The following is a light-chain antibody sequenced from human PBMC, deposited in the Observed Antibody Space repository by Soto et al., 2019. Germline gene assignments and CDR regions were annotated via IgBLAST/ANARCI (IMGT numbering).Light chain of an antibody. Sequence: QSVLTQPASVSGSPGQSITISCTGSSSDIGTYNYLSWYQQHPGKAPKLMIYEVSDRPSGISNRFSGFKSGNTASLTISGLQDEDEADYFCSSYTSSGTHRVFGGGTELTVL. V-gene: IGLV2-14*01. CDR3: SSYTSSGTHRV. CDR2: EVS. CDR1: SSDIGTYNY. J-gene: IGLJ3*02.